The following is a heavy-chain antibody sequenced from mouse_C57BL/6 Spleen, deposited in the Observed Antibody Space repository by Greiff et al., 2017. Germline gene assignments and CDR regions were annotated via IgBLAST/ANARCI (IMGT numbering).Heavy chain of an antibody. Sequence: VQLKESGPELVKPGASVKISCKASGYSFTGYYMNWVKQSPEKSLEWIGEINPSTGGTTYNQKFKAKATLTVDKSSSTAYMQLKSLTSEDSAVYYCLLGFAYWGQGTLVTVSA. CDR1: GYSFTGYY. V-gene: IGHV1-42*01. CDR2: INPSTGGT. J-gene: IGHJ3*01. CDR3: LLGFAY. D-gene: IGHD1-1*01.